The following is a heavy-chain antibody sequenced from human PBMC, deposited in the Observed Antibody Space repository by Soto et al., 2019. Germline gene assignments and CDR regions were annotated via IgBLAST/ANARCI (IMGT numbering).Heavy chain of an antibody. J-gene: IGHJ4*02. CDR3: AALIPYADYVES. CDR2: VYYTGDT. Sequence: SETLSLTCTVSGAYISSYFWTWIRQPPGKGLEWIGYVYYTGDTRSSPSLESRGTMSIDTSKTQFSLKLTSVTAADTAVYYCAALIPYADYVESWGQGALVTVSS. V-gene: IGHV4-59*08. D-gene: IGHD3-16*01. CDR1: GAYISSYF.